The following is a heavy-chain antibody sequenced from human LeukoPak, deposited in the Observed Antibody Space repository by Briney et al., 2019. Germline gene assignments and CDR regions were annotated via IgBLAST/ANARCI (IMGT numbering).Heavy chain of an antibody. CDR1: GGPISSSSYY. D-gene: IGHD3-10*01. V-gene: IGHV4-39*07. CDR2: IYYSGST. J-gene: IGHJ6*04. CDR3: AKDRSNNVLLMDV. Sequence: SETLSLTCTVSGGPISSSSYYWGWIRQPPGKGLEWIGSIYYSGSTYYNPSLKSRVTISVDTSKNQFSLKLSSVTAADTAVYYCAKDRSNNVLLMDVWGKGTTVTVSS.